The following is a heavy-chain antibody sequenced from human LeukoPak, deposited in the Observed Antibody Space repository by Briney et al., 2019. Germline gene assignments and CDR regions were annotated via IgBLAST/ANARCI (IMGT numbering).Heavy chain of an antibody. CDR1: GFTFSSYG. J-gene: IGHJ4*02. Sequence: GSLRLSCAASGFTFSSYGMHWVRQAPGKGLEWVAVISYDGSNKYYADSVKGRFTISRDNSKNTLYLQMNSLRAEDTAVYYCAKDLTVNDSDYWGQGTLVTVSS. CDR2: ISYDGSNK. CDR3: AKDLTVNDSDY. V-gene: IGHV3-30*18. D-gene: IGHD3-22*01.